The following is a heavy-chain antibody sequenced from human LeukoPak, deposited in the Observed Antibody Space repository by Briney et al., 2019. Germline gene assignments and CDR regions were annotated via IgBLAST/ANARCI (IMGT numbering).Heavy chain of an antibody. CDR3: ASLRGYYYYYMDV. CDR1: GGSISSYF. D-gene: IGHD4-17*01. CDR2: IYTSGST. V-gene: IGHV4-4*07. Sequence: PSETLSLTCTVSGGSISSYFWSWIRQPAGKGLEWIGLIYTSGSTNYNPSLKSRVTMSVDTSKNQFSLKLSSVTAADTAVYYCASLRGYYYYYMDVWGKGTTVTVSS. J-gene: IGHJ6*03.